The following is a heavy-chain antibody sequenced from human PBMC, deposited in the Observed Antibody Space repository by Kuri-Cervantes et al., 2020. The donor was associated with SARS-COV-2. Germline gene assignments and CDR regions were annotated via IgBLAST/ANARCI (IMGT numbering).Heavy chain of an antibody. D-gene: IGHD7-27*01. J-gene: IGHJ4*02. V-gene: IGHV3-30*04. CDR1: GFTFSSYA. CDR3: ARATWAFDY. CDR2: ISYDGSNK. Sequence: GESLKISCAASGFTFSSYAMHWVRQAPGKGLEWVAVISYDGSNKYYADSVKGRFTISRDNAKNSLYLQMNSLRAEDTAVYYCARATWAFDYWGQGTLVPSPQ.